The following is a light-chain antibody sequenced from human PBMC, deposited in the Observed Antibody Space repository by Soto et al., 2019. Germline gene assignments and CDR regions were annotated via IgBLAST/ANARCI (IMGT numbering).Light chain of an antibody. J-gene: IGKJ4*01. Sequence: EIVFTQSPATLSLSPGERAPLSCRASQGVSSYLAWYQQKPGQAPRLLIYDASNRASGIPARFSGSGSGTDFTLTISSLEPEDFAVYYCQQRNNWPLATFGGGTKVDIK. CDR3: QQRNNWPLAT. CDR2: DAS. V-gene: IGKV3-11*01. CDR1: QGVSSY.